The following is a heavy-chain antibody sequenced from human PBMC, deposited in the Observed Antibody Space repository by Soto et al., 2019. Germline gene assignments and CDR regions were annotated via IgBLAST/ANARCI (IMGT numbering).Heavy chain of an antibody. J-gene: IGHJ4*02. CDR1: GFTFSSYA. CDR2: ISGSGGST. Sequence: GGSLRLSCAASGFTFSSYAMSWVRQAPGKGLEWVSAISGSGGSTYYADSVKGRFTISRDNSKNTLYLQMNSLRAEDTAVYYCAKDTGTIFGVVINPIDYWGQGTLVTVSS. D-gene: IGHD3-3*01. V-gene: IGHV3-23*01. CDR3: AKDTGTIFGVVINPIDY.